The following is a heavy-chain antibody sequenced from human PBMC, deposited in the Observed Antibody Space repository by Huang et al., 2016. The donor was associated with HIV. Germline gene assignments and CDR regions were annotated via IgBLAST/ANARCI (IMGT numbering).Heavy chain of an antibody. CDR2: INPYNVNP. V-gene: IGHV1-18*01. D-gene: IGHD5-12*01. CDR1: GYIFNYYP. Sequence: QVQLVQSVAEVKKPGASVKVSCKASGYIFNYYPLSWVRQAPGQGLEWMGWINPYNVNPRDVQKFQGRVTMTTDTSTSTAYMELRSLRSDDTALYYCARLWSRDGYNWDYWGQGTLVTVPS. J-gene: IGHJ4*02. CDR3: ARLWSRDGYNWDY.